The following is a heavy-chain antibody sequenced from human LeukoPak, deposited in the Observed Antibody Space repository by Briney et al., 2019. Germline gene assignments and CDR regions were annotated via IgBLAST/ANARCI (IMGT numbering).Heavy chain of an antibody. CDR1: GGSISSGSYY. Sequence: SETLSLTCTVSGGSISSGSYYWSWIRQPAGKGLEWTGRIYTSGSTNYNPSLKSRVTISVDTSKNQFSLKLSSVTAADTAVYYCARGGDMITFGGALNWGQGTLVTVSS. CDR3: ARGGDMITFGGALN. J-gene: IGHJ4*02. V-gene: IGHV4-61*02. CDR2: IYTSGST. D-gene: IGHD3-16*01.